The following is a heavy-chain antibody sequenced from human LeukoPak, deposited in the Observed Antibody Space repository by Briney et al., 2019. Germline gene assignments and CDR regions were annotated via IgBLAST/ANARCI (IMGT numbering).Heavy chain of an antibody. CDR1: GYTFTGYY. Sequence: ASVKVSCKASGYTFTGYYMHWVRQAPGQGLEWMGWINPNSGGTKYAQNFQGRVTMTRDTSISTAYMELSRLRSDDPAVYYCARTLTHTNWFDPWGQGTLVTVSS. CDR2: INPNSGGT. V-gene: IGHV1-2*02. J-gene: IGHJ5*01. CDR3: ARTLTHTNWFDP.